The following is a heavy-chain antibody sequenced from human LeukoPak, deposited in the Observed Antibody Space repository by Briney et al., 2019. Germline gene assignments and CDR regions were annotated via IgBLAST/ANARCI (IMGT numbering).Heavy chain of an antibody. Sequence: SETLSLTCTVSGDSISSYYWSWIRQPPGKGLEWIAYIFYSGSTSYNTSLKSRVAISMNTSRNKLSLKLSSVTAADTAVYYCARGPGGGSYSDAFDIWGQGTMVTVSS. CDR1: GDSISSYY. V-gene: IGHV4-59*12. CDR2: IFYSGST. D-gene: IGHD1-26*01. CDR3: ARGPGGGSYSDAFDI. J-gene: IGHJ3*02.